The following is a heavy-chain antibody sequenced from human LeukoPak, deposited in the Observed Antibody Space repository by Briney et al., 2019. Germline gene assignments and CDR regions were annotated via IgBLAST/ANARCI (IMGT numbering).Heavy chain of an antibody. CDR3: ARDARDFWSGPNYYYYMDV. D-gene: IGHD3-3*01. CDR2: IKQDGSEK. V-gene: IGHV3-7*01. J-gene: IGHJ6*03. Sequence: GGSLRLSCAASGFTFSAYWMSWVRQAPGKGLEWVANIKQDGSEKYYVDSVKGRFTISRDNAKNSLYLQMNSLRAEDTAVYYCARDARDFWSGPNYYYYMDVWGKGTTVTVSS. CDR1: GFTFSAYW.